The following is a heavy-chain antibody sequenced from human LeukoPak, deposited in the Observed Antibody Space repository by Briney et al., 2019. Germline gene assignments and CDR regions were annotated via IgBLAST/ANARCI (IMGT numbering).Heavy chain of an antibody. CDR2: ISGSDETT. D-gene: IGHD5-24*01. V-gene: IGHV3-23*01. J-gene: IGHJ3*02. CDR3: AKVLVRWAFDI. Sequence: PGGSLRLSCAASGFTVSSNYMSWVRQAPGKGLEWVSGISGSDETTYADSVKGRFTISRDNSENTLYLQMNSLRAEDTAVYYCAKVLVRWAFDIWGQGTMVTVSS. CDR1: GFTVSSNY.